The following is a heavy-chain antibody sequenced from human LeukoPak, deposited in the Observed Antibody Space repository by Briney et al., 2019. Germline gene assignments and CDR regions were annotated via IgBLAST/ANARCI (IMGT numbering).Heavy chain of an antibody. J-gene: IGHJ4*02. CDR2: IYYSGST. D-gene: IGHD5-18*01. CDR3: ARGGYSYGYFDY. V-gene: IGHV4-59*01. CDR1: GGSISSYY. Sequence: SETLSLTCTVSGGSISSYYWSWIRQPPGKGLEWIGYIYYSGSTNYNPSLKSRVTISVDTSKNQFSLKLSSVTAADTAVYYCARGGYSYGYFDYWGQGTLVTVSS.